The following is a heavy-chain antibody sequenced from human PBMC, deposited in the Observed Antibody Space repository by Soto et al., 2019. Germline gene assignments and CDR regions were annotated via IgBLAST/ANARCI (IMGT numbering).Heavy chain of an antibody. CDR2: IQYNGYS. Sequence: QVQLQESGPGLVKPSETLSLTCTVSGGSITNYYCSWFRQPPGKGLEWIGYIQYNGYSAYNLSLQRRGTMSLDTSKTQCSLMLESVTATDTAVYYCARHGFGSLHGLVDVWGHGTTVIVTS. D-gene: IGHD3-10*01. CDR3: ARHGFGSLHGLVDV. J-gene: IGHJ6*02. V-gene: IGHV4-59*08. CDR1: GGSITNYY.